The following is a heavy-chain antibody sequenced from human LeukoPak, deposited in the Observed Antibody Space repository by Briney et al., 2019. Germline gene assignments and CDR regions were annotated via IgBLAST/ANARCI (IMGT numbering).Heavy chain of an antibody. D-gene: IGHD3-22*01. V-gene: IGHV1-18*01. CDR1: GYTFTSYG. Sequence: ASVKVSCKASGYTFTSYGISWVRQAPGPGLEWMGWISAYNGNTNYAQKLQGRVTMTTDTSTSTAYMELRSLRSDDTAVYYCASGPQRGYYDSSGTLAFDIWGQGTMVTVSS. J-gene: IGHJ3*02. CDR2: ISAYNGNT. CDR3: ASGPQRGYYDSSGTLAFDI.